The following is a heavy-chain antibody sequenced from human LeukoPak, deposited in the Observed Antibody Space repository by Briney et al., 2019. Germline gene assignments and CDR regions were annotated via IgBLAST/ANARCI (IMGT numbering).Heavy chain of an antibody. V-gene: IGHV3-21*01. CDR2: ISSSSSYI. CDR1: GFTFSSYS. J-gene: IGHJ4*02. Sequence: GGSLRLSCPASGFTFSSYSMNWVRQAPGKGLEWVSSISSSSSYIYYADSVKGRFTISRDNAKNSLYLQMNSLRAEDTAVYYCARDYGDSSGYYYAPPGYWGQGTLVTVSS. D-gene: IGHD3-22*01. CDR3: ARDYGDSSGYYYAPPGY.